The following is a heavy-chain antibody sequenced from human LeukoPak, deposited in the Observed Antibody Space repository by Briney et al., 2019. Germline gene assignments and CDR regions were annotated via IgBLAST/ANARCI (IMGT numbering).Heavy chain of an antibody. J-gene: IGHJ4*02. CDR3: ARGTTYYYDSSGYYLGTPVGY. Sequence: ASVKVSCKAYGYTFTSYYMHWVRQAPGQGPEWMGIINPSGGSTSYAQKFQGRVTMTRDTSTSTVYMELSSLRSEDTAVYYCARGTTYYYDSSGYYLGTPVGYWGQGTLVTVSS. D-gene: IGHD3-22*01. CDR2: INPSGGST. V-gene: IGHV1-46*01. CDR1: GYTFTSYY.